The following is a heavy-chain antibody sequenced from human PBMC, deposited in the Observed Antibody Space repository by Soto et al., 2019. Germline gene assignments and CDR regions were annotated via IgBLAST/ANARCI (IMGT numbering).Heavy chain of an antibody. Sequence: EVQLVESGGGLIQPGGSLRLSCAASGFAVSSKSMTWVRQAPGKGLEWVSVISGGGTTYYADSVKGRFTISRDTSKNTLYLQMNSLRAEDTAVYYCVQTTGWPGFDFWGQGTLVTVSS. J-gene: IGHJ4*02. CDR3: VQTTGWPGFDF. D-gene: IGHD6-19*01. CDR2: ISGGGTT. CDR1: GFAVSSKS. V-gene: IGHV3-53*01.